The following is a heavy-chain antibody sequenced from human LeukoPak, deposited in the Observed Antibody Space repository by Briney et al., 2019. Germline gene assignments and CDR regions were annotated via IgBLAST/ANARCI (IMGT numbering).Heavy chain of an antibody. CDR2: IIPIFGIA. V-gene: IGHV1-69*04. D-gene: IGHD3-22*01. CDR1: GGTFSSYA. Sequence: ASVKVSCKASGGTFSSYAISWVRQAPGQGLEWMGRIIPIFGIANYAQKFQGRVTITVDKSTSTAYMELSSLRSEDTAVYYCARVRGYYYDSSGFSLDYWGQGTLVTVSS. CDR3: ARVRGYYYDSSGFSLDY. J-gene: IGHJ4*02.